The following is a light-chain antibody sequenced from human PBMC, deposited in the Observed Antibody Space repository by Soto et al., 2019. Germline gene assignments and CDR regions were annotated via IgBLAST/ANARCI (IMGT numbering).Light chain of an antibody. CDR3: SSYTSSSTYV. Sequence: QSVLNQPASVSGSPGQSITISCTGTSSYVGGYNYVSWYQQHPGKAPKLMIYDVSNRPSGISNRFSGSKSGNTASLTISGLQAEDEADYYCSSYTSSSTYVFGTGTKVTVL. CDR2: DVS. V-gene: IGLV2-14*01. J-gene: IGLJ1*01. CDR1: SSYVGGYNY.